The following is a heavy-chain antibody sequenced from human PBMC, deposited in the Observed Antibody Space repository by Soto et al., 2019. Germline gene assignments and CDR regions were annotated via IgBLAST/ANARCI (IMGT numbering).Heavy chain of an antibody. D-gene: IGHD1-26*01. CDR1: GGSISSYY. J-gene: IGHJ4*02. Sequence: QVQLQESGPGLVKPSETLSLTCTVSGGSISSYYWSWIRQPPGKGLEWIGYIYHSGSTKYNPSLTSRVTISVDTSKNQFSLNLSSVTAADTAVYYCARAAGDYFDYWGQGTLVTVSS. CDR2: IYHSGST. CDR3: ARAAGDYFDY. V-gene: IGHV4-59*01.